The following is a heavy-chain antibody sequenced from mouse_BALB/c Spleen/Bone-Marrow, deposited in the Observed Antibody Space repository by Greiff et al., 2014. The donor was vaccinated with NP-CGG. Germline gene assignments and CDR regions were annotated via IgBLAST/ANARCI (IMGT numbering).Heavy chain of an antibody. CDR3: ARGRTWDFDY. J-gene: IGHJ2*01. D-gene: IGHD4-1*01. CDR2: INPSNGGT. V-gene: IGHV1S81*02. CDR1: GYTLTSYY. Sequence: QVQLQQSGAELVKPGASVKLSCKASGYTLTSYYMYWVKQRPGQGLEWIGEINPSNGGTNFNEKFKSRATLTEDKSSSTAYMQLSSLTSEDSAVYYCARGRTWDFDYWGQGTTLTVSS.